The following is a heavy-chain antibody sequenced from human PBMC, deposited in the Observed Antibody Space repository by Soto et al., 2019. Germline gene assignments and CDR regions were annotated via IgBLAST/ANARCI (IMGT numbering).Heavy chain of an antibody. CDR2: ISGSGGST. J-gene: IGHJ6*02. D-gene: IGHD5-12*01. V-gene: IGHV3-23*01. CDR3: AKGGDGYNNYYYYGMDV. Sequence: EVQLLESGGGLVQPGGSLRLSCAASGFTFSSYAMSWVRQAPGKGLEWVSAISGSGGSTYYADSVKGRFTISRDNSKNTLYLQINSLRAEDTAVYYCAKGGDGYNNYYYYGMDVWGQGTTVTVSS. CDR1: GFTFSSYA.